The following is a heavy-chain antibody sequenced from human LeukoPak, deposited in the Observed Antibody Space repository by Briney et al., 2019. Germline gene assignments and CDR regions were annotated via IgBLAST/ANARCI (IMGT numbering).Heavy chain of an antibody. J-gene: IGHJ4*01. CDR2: ISKSGGDT. V-gene: IGHV3-23*01. CDR1: EFIFSHYA. D-gene: IGHD3-16*01. Sequence: GSLRLSCAASEFIFSHYAMSWVRLAPGKGLEWVSAISKSGGDTYYADPVKGRFAISRDNSKNTLYLQMNSLRAEDTAVYYCAKAPDLKGELSDYWGQEPWSPSPQ. CDR3: AKAPDLKGELSDY.